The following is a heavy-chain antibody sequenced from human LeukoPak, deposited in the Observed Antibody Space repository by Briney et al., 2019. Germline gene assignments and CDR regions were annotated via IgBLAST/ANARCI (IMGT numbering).Heavy chain of an antibody. D-gene: IGHD3-10*01. CDR3: ARDLYSRRMNYCGSGSYFAY. V-gene: IGHV1-18*01. CDR1: GGTLSRYA. CDR2: ISGYNGNT. Sequence: GASVKVSCKTSGGTLSRYAISWVRQAPGQGLEWMGWISGYNGNTKDAQKFQGRVTMTTDTSTSTAYMELRSLRSDDTAAYYCARDLYSRRMNYCGSGSYFAYWGQGTLVTVSS. J-gene: IGHJ4*02.